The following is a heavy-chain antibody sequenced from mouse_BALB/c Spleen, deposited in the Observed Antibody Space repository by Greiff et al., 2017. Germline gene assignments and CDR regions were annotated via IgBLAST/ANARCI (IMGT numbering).Heavy chain of an antibody. CDR1: GFTFSSFG. CDR2: IISGSSTI. CDR3: AREDDGYLAY. Sequence: EVQVVESGGGLVQPGGSRKLSCAASGFTFSSFGMHWVRQAPEKGLEWVAYIISGSSTIYYADTVKGRFTISRDNPKNTLFLQMTSLRSEDTAMYYCAREDDGYLAYWGQGTLVTVSA. V-gene: IGHV5-17*02. D-gene: IGHD2-3*01. J-gene: IGHJ3*01.